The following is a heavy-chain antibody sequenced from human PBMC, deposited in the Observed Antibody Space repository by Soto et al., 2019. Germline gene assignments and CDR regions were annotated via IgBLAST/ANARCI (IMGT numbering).Heavy chain of an antibody. D-gene: IGHD6-6*01. CDR1: GFTFSSYG. CDR2: ISYDGSNK. Sequence: QVQLVESGGGVVQPGRSLRLSCAASGFTFSSYGMHWVRQAPGKGLEWVAVISYDGSNKYYADSVKGRFTISRDNSKNALYLQINSLRAEDTAVYYCAKAGTEYSAGAEYFQHWGQGTLVTVSS. J-gene: IGHJ1*01. V-gene: IGHV3-30*18. CDR3: AKAGTEYSAGAEYFQH.